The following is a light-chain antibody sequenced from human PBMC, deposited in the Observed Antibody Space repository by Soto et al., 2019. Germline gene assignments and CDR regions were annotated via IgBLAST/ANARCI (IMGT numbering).Light chain of an antibody. CDR3: QQYGSSPYT. V-gene: IGKV3-20*01. J-gene: IGKJ2*01. Sequence: EIVLTQSPGTLSLSPGERATLPCRASQSVGSYLAWYQQRPGQAPRLLISGASTRATGIPDRFSGSESGTDFTLTISRLEPEDFAVYYCQQYGSSPYTFGQGTNLEIK. CDR2: GAS. CDR1: QSVGSY.